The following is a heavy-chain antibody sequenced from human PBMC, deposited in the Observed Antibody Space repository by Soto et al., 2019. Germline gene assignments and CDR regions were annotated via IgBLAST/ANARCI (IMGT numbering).Heavy chain of an antibody. CDR1: GVSFSRGGYY. CDR3: AREHYYKGLDV. D-gene: IGHD3-10*01. CDR2: IYYSGST. J-gene: IGHJ6*02. Sequence: QVQLQESGPGLVKPSQTLSLTCTVSGVSFSRGGYYWSWIRQHPGKCLEWIGYIYYSGSTYYTPPRKSGFTFSVGASKNHSSLKLTSGSAADTDLDYCAREHYYKGLDVWGQGTTVTVSS. V-gene: IGHV4-31*03.